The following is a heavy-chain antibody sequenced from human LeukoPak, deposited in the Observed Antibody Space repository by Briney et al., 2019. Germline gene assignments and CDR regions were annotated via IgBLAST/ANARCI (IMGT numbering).Heavy chain of an antibody. Sequence: PGGSLRLSCAASGFAFSSYEMIWVRQAPGKGLEWVSYIRSSGSTIYYADSVKGRFTISRDNAKNSLYLLMNSLRAEDTAVYYCARDTVAAADPNDAFDIWGQGTMVTVSS. V-gene: IGHV3-48*03. CDR3: ARDTVAAADPNDAFDI. D-gene: IGHD6-13*01. CDR1: GFAFSSYE. J-gene: IGHJ3*02. CDR2: IRSSGSTI.